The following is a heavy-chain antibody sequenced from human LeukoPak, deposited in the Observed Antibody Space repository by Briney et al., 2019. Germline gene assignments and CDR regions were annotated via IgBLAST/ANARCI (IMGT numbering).Heavy chain of an antibody. J-gene: IGHJ4*02. D-gene: IGHD6-19*01. V-gene: IGHV3-30*18. CDR3: AKGEGGDSGWYGDY. Sequence: GRSLRLSCAASGFTFSNYAMHCVRQAPGKGLEWVAVISYDGTDKYYADSVKGRFTISRDNSKNTLFLQMNSLRAEDTAMYYCAKGEGGDSGWYGDYWGQGTLVTVSS. CDR1: GFTFSNYA. CDR2: ISYDGTDK.